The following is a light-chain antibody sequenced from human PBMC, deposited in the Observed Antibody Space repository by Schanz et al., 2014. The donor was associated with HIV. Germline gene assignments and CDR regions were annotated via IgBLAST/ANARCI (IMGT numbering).Light chain of an antibody. CDR1: QSVNSY. CDR3: QQYGSSPRT. Sequence: EIVLTQSPATLSLSPGERATLSCRASQSVNSYLAWYQQEPGQAPRLLIYGASSRATGIPDRFSGSGSGADFTLSISRLEPEDFAVYYCQQYGSSPRTFGPGTKVDI. V-gene: IGKV3-20*01. J-gene: IGKJ3*01. CDR2: GAS.